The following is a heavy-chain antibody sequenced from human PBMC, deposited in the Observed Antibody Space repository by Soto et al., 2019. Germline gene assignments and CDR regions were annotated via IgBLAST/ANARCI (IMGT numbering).Heavy chain of an antibody. V-gene: IGHV3-30*18. CDR2: ISYDGSNK. CDR1: GFTFSSYG. D-gene: IGHD3-3*01. CDR3: AKDNDFWSGYRYYYYYGMDV. J-gene: IGHJ6*02. Sequence: QVQLVESGGGVVQPGRSLRLSCAASGFTFSSYGMHWVRQAPGKGLEWVAVISYDGSNKYYADSVKGRFSISRDNSKNTLYLQMNSLRAEDTAVYYCAKDNDFWSGYRYYYYYGMDVWGQGPTVTVSS.